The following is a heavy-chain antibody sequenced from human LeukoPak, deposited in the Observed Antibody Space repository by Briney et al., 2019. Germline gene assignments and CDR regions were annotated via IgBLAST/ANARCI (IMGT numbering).Heavy chain of an antibody. J-gene: IGHJ6*03. CDR3: ARVGPTSSSWYPTRVYYYYMDV. Sequence: SETLSLTCTVSGGSISSSSYYWGWIRQPPGKGLEWIGSIYYSGSTYYNPSLKSRVTISVDTSKNQFSLKLSSVTAADTAVYYCARVGPTSSSWYPTRVYYYYMDVWGKGTTVTVSS. V-gene: IGHV4-39*01. CDR2: IYYSGST. D-gene: IGHD6-13*01. CDR1: GGSISSSSYY.